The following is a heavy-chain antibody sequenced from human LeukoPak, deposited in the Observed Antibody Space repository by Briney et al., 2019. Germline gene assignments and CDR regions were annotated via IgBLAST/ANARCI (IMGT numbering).Heavy chain of an antibody. CDR2: ISSSGSTI. J-gene: IGHJ4*02. Sequence: GGSLRLSCEASGFTFSSYEMIWVRQAPGKGLEWVSYISSSGSTIYYADSVKGRFTISRDNVKYSTYLQMNTLRAEDTAIYYCARVDSSSRSLNYWGQGTLVTVSS. CDR3: ARVDSSSRSLNY. V-gene: IGHV3-48*03. CDR1: GFTFSSYE. D-gene: IGHD6-13*01.